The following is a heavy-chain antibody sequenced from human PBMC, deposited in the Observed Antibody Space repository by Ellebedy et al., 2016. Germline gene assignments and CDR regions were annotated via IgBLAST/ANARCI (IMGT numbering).Heavy chain of an antibody. CDR3: ARACTVTTGDAFDI. D-gene: IGHD4-17*01. V-gene: IGHV4-59*08. CDR2: IYYSGST. J-gene: IGHJ3*02. CDR1: GGSISSYY. Sequence: SETLSLXCTVSGGSISSYYWSWIRQPPGKGLEWIGYIYYSGSTNYNPSLKSRVTISVDTSKNQFSLKLSSVTAADTAVYYCARACTVTTGDAFDIWGQGTMVTVSS.